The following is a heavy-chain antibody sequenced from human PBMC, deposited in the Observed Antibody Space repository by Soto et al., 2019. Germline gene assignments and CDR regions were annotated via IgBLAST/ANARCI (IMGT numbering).Heavy chain of an antibody. J-gene: IGHJ3*02. V-gene: IGHV1-18*01. Sequence: GASVKVSCKASGYTFTSYGISWVRQAPGQGLEWMGWISAYNGNTNYAQKLQGRVTMTTDTSTSTAYMELRSLRSDDTAVYYCATVRTKFSSSADAFDIWGQGTMVTVSS. CDR1: GYTFTSYG. CDR2: ISAYNGNT. D-gene: IGHD6-13*01. CDR3: ATVRTKFSSSADAFDI.